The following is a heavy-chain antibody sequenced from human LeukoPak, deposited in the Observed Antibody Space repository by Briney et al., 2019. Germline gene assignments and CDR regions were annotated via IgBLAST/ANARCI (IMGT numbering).Heavy chain of an antibody. J-gene: IGHJ4*02. D-gene: IGHD2-2*01. CDR1: GYTFTGYY. CDR2: INPNSGGT. CDR3: ARDPAIVVVPAAASFDY. Sequence: ASVKVSCKASGYTFTGYYMHWVRQAPGQGLEWMGWINPNSGGTNYAQKFQGRVTMTRDTSISTAYMELSSLRSEDTAVYYCARDPAIVVVPAAASFDYWGQGTLVTVSS. V-gene: IGHV1-2*02.